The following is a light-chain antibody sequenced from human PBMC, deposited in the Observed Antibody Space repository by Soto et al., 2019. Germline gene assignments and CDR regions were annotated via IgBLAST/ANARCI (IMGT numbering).Light chain of an antibody. V-gene: IGKV3-20*01. Sequence: EIVLTQSPGTLSLSPGERATLSCRASQSVSRSYLAWYQQNPGQPPSLLFYATSSRATGLPDRFSGSGSGTDFTLTISRLEPEDFAVYYCQQYGSSPYTFGQGTKLEIK. J-gene: IGKJ2*01. CDR3: QQYGSSPYT. CDR2: ATS. CDR1: QSVSRSY.